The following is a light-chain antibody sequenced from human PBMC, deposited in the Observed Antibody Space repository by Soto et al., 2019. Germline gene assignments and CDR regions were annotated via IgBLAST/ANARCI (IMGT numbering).Light chain of an antibody. J-gene: IGLJ1*01. CDR2: HND. Sequence: QSVLTQPPSVSGAPRQRVTISCSGSTPNIGKNAVNWYQQRPGKAPKLVIYHNDLLPSGVSDRFSGSKSGTSASLAISGLQYDDEADYYCAAWDDNLDGYVFGTGTKLTVL. V-gene: IGLV1-36*01. CDR3: AAWDDNLDGYV. CDR1: TPNIGKNA.